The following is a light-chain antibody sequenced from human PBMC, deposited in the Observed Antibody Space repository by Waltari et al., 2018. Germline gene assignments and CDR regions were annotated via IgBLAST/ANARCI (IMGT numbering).Light chain of an antibody. CDR1: SSAVGGYNL. CDR2: DVN. V-gene: IGLV2-23*02. Sequence: QSALTQTATVSGSPGQSITISCTGTSSAVGGYNLVSWYQQHPGKAPTLITYDVNKRPSGVSNRFSGSKSGNTASLTISGLQAADEADYYCCSYAGSAISVFGGGTRLTVL. CDR3: CSYAGSAISV. J-gene: IGLJ3*02.